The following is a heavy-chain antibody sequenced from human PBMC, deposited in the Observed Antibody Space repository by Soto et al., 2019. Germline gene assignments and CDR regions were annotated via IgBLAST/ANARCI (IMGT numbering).Heavy chain of an antibody. J-gene: IGHJ4*02. CDR1: GYRFTSYA. Sequence: ASVKVSCKAAGYRFTSYARHCVRQDPRQRLEWMGWINAGNGNTKYSQKFQGRVTITRDTSASTAYMELSSLRSEDTAVYYCARSIVVVTALDYWGQGTLVTVSS. CDR2: INAGNGNT. CDR3: ARSIVVVTALDY. V-gene: IGHV1-3*01. D-gene: IGHD2-21*02.